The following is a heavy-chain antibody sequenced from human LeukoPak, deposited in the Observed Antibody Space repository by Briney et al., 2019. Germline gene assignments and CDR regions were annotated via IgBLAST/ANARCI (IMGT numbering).Heavy chain of an antibody. Sequence: EASVKVSCKASGYTFTGYYMHWVRQAPGQGLEWMGWINPNSGDTDYAQKFQGRVTMTRDTSISTAYVELSRLISADTAVYYCARADDSLDYWGQGTLVTVSS. V-gene: IGHV1-2*02. CDR3: ARADDSLDY. CDR2: INPNSGDT. J-gene: IGHJ4*02. CDR1: GYTFTGYY. D-gene: IGHD3-3*01.